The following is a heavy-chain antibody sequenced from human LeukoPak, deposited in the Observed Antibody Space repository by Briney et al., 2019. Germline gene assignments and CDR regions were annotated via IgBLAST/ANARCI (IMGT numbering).Heavy chain of an antibody. Sequence: PGGSLRLSCSASGFTFSAYAMCWVRQAPGKGLEYVSGISSNGGRSFYADSVKGRFTISRDNSKNTLYLQMSSLRAEDTAVYYCVKITSVTGGDCWGQGTRLTVSS. V-gene: IGHV3-64D*09. CDR3: VKITSVTGGDC. D-gene: IGHD1-1*01. CDR2: ISSNGGRS. J-gene: IGHJ4*02. CDR1: GFTFSAYA.